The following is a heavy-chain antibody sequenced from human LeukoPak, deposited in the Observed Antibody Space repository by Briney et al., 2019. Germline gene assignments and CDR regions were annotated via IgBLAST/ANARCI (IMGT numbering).Heavy chain of an antibody. CDR3: ARSYDFWSGDSQFDY. V-gene: IGHV4-61*01. CDR2: IYYSGST. J-gene: IGHJ4*02. Sequence: PSETLSLTCTVSGYSISSGYYWGWIRQPPGKGLEWIGYIYYSGSTNYNPSLKSRVTISVDTSKNQFSLKVSSVTAADTAVYYCARSYDFWSGDSQFDYWGLGTLVTVSS. CDR1: GYSISSGYY. D-gene: IGHD3-3*01.